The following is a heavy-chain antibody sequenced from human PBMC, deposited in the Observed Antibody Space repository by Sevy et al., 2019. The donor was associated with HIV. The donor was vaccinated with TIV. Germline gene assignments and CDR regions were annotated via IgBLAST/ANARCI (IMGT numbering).Heavy chain of an antibody. J-gene: IGHJ5*02. Sequence: SETLSLTCTVSGGSVSSGSYYWSWIRQPPGKGLEWIGYIYYSGSTNYNPALKSRVTISVDTSKNQFSLKLASVTVADTAVYYCAGALLQYCSGGSCYSGGHWFDPWGQGTLVTVSS. CDR1: GGSVSSGSYY. CDR3: AGALLQYCSGGSCYSGGHWFDP. D-gene: IGHD2-15*01. V-gene: IGHV4-61*01. CDR2: IYYSGST.